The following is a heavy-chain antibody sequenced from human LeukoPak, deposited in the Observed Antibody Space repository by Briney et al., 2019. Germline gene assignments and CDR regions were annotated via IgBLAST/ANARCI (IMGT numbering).Heavy chain of an antibody. J-gene: IGHJ4*02. CDR3: ASFCTYGDYCY. Sequence: TTSETLSLTCTVSGSSISNYYWSWIRQPPGKGLEWIGYIYYSGSTDYNPSLKSRVIISVDTSKNQFSLKLTSVTAADTAVYYCASFCTYGDYCYWGQGVLVTVSS. V-gene: IGHV4-59*01. D-gene: IGHD4-17*01. CDR1: GSSISNYY. CDR2: IYYSGST.